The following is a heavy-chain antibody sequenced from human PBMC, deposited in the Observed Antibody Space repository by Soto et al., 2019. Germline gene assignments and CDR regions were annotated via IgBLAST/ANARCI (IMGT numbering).Heavy chain of an antibody. Sequence: PGGSLRLSCAASGFSFSSYEMNWVRQAPGKGLEWVSYISSSGISISYADSVKGRFTISRDNAKNSLYLQMNSLRAEDTAVYYCVTGYYYNYVMDVWGQGTTVTV. D-gene: IGHD2-8*02. CDR3: VTGYYYNYVMDV. J-gene: IGHJ6*02. CDR1: GFSFSSYE. CDR2: ISSSGISI. V-gene: IGHV3-48*03.